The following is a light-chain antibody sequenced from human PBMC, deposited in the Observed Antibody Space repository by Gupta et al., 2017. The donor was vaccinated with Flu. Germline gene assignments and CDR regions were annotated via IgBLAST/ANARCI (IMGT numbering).Light chain of an antibody. J-gene: IGLJ3*02. V-gene: IGLV1-44*01. CDR3: APWYDSLNEWV. CDR1: SSNIGSKT. CDR2: DNN. Sequence: QSVLTQPPSSSGTPGQTVTISCSGCSSNIGSKTVNWYQQVPGTAPKLLIYDNNQRPSGVSDRFSGSKSCTSASLAISGLQSDHEADYYCAPWYDSLNEWVFGGGTKLTVL.